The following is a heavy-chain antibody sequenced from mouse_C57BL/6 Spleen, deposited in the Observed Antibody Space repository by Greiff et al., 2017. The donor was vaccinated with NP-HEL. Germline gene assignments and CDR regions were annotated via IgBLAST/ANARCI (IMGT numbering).Heavy chain of an antibody. J-gene: IGHJ2*01. CDR2: INPNNGGT. V-gene: IGHV1-26*01. Sequence: VQLQQSGPELVKPGASVKISCKASGYTFTDYYMNWVKQSHGKSLEWIGDINPNNGGTSYNQKFKGKATLTVDKSSSTAYMELRSLTSEDSAVYYCARSPPDGYYGGGFDYWGQGTTLTVSS. D-gene: IGHD2-3*01. CDR3: ARSPPDGYYGGGFDY. CDR1: GYTFTDYY.